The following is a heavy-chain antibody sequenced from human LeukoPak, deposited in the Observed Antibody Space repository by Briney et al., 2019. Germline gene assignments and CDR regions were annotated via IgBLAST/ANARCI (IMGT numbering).Heavy chain of an antibody. Sequence: GGSLRLSCAASGYTFSRYWMHWVRQAPGKGLVRVSRIDSDGSSATYADSVKGRFTISRDNAKNTLYLQMNSLRAEDTAVYYCARTGTYCINDVCSFDYWGQGTLVTVSS. J-gene: IGHJ4*02. CDR1: GYTFSRYW. CDR2: IDSDGSSA. D-gene: IGHD2-8*01. V-gene: IGHV3-74*01. CDR3: ARTGTYCINDVCSFDY.